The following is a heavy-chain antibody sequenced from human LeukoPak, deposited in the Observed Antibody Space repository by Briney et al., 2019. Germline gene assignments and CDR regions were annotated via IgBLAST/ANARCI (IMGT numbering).Heavy chain of an antibody. Sequence: SETLSLTCTVSGGSISSYYWSWIRQPPGKGLEWIGEINHSGSTNYNPSLKSRVTISVDTSKNQFSLKLSSVTAADTAVYYCARGPLDYDILTGYYSGAFDIWGQGTMVTVSS. D-gene: IGHD3-9*01. CDR2: INHSGST. J-gene: IGHJ3*02. CDR3: ARGPLDYDILTGYYSGAFDI. CDR1: GGSISSYY. V-gene: IGHV4-34*01.